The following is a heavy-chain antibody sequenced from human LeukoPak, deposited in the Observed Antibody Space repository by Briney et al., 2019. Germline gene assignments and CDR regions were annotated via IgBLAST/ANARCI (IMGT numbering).Heavy chain of an antibody. CDR3: ATGETSTVTGIDY. V-gene: IGHV3-21*01. CDR1: GFTFSSYG. Sequence: GGSLRLSCAASGFTFSSYGMNWVRQAPGKGLEWVSSISSHNTYIYYADSVKGRFTISRDNAKNSLYLQMNSPRAGDTAVYYCATGETSTVTGIDYWGQGTLVTVSS. CDR2: ISSHNTYI. D-gene: IGHD4-17*01. J-gene: IGHJ4*02.